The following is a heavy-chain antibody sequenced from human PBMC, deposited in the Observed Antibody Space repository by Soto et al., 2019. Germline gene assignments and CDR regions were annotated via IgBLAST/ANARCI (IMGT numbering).Heavy chain of an antibody. CDR3: ARWNSRCPGLVGFYYYGMDV. CDR1: GYTFTSYG. CDR2: ISAYNGNT. V-gene: IGHV1-18*01. Sequence: QVQLVQSGAEVKKPGASVKVSCKASGYTFTSYGISWVRQAPGQGLEWMGWISAYNGNTNYAQKLQGRVTMTTHTSTRTDYMELRSLRSDHKPVYFCARWNSRCPGLVGFYYYGMDVWGQGTTVTVSS. J-gene: IGHJ6*02. D-gene: IGHD6-19*01.